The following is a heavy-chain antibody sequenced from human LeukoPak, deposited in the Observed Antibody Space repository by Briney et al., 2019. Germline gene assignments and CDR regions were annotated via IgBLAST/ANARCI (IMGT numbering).Heavy chain of an antibody. Sequence: PGGSLRLSCAVSGFTFSNHGMYWVRQAPGKGLEWVAIIWYDGSKKYYGDSVKGRFTVSRDNSKNTLYLQMNSLRAEDTAVYYCAMYSGSDWELNYWGQGTLVTVSS. V-gene: IGHV3-33*01. CDR2: IWYDGSKK. CDR3: AMYSGSDWELNY. D-gene: IGHD5-12*01. J-gene: IGHJ4*02. CDR1: GFTFSNHG.